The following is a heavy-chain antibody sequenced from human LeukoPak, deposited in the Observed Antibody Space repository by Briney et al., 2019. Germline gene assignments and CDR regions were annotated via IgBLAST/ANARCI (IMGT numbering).Heavy chain of an antibody. CDR2: INPTGGST. D-gene: IGHD3-16*01. Sequence: ASVKVSCKASGYTFTSYYMHWVRQAPGQGLEWMGLINPTGGSTGYAQKFQGGVTMTRDMSTSTDYMELSSLRSDDTAVYYCARASFWESPINWFAPWGQGTLVTVSS. J-gene: IGHJ5*02. CDR3: ARASFWESPINWFAP. CDR1: GYTFTSYY. V-gene: IGHV1-46*01.